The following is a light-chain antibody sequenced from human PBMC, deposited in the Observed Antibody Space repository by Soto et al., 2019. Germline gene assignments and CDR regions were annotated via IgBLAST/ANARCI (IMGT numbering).Light chain of an antibody. J-gene: IGKJ3*01. CDR2: GAS. V-gene: IGKV3-20*01. CDR3: QQFGSSPGFT. Sequence: EIVLTQSPGTLSLSPGERATLSCRASQSINSRYLAWYQQKPGQAPRLLIYGASSRATGIPDRFSGSGSGTDCTLTISRLEPEDFAGYYCQQFGSSPGFTFGPETKVDIK. CDR1: QSINSRY.